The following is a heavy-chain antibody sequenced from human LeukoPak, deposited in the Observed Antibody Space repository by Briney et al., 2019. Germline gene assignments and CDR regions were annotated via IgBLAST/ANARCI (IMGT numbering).Heavy chain of an antibody. D-gene: IGHD3-16*02. CDR1: GFTFSSYS. CDR3: ARDRYDYVWGSYRYTFDY. J-gene: IGHJ4*02. Sequence: GGSLRLSCAASGFTFSSYSMNLVRQAPGKGLEWVSYISSSSSTIYYADSVKGRFTISRDNAKNSLYLQMNSLRAEDTAVYYCARDRYDYVWGSYRYTFDYWGQGTLVTVSS. V-gene: IGHV3-48*01. CDR2: ISSSSSTI.